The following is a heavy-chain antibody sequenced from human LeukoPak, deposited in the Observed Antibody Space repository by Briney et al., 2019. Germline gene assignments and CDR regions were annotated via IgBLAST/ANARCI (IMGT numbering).Heavy chain of an antibody. CDR2: ISYDGSNT. Sequence: PGRSLRLSCAASGFTSSSYAMHWVRQAPGKGLEWVAVISYDGSNTYYADSVKGRFTISRDNSKNTLYLQMNSLRAEDTAVYYCARVTITIFGAIDYWGQGTLVTVSS. CDR1: GFTSSSYA. D-gene: IGHD3-3*01. CDR3: ARVTITIFGAIDY. V-gene: IGHV3-30-3*01. J-gene: IGHJ4*02.